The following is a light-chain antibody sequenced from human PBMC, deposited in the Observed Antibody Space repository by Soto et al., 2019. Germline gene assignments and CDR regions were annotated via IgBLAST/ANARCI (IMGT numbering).Light chain of an antibody. CDR3: QQNDNLRWT. J-gene: IGKJ1*01. V-gene: IGKV3-20*01. CDR2: GAS. Sequence: EIVLTQSPGTLSLSPGERATLSCRASQSVSSSYLAWYQQKPGQAPRLLIYGASSRATGIPDRFSGSGSGTDFTLTISRLEPEDFAVYYCQQNDNLRWTFGQGTKVDIK. CDR1: QSVSSSY.